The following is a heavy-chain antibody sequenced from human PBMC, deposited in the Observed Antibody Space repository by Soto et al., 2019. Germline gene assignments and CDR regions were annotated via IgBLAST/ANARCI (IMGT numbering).Heavy chain of an antibody. CDR1: GFTFSSYG. V-gene: IGHV3-30*18. CDR3: EKDYSGFEAFDY. J-gene: IGHJ4*02. CDR2: ISYDGSDK. Sequence: QVQLVESGGGVVPPGRSLRLSCAASGFTFSSYGMHWVRQAPGKGLEWVAVISYDGSDKYYADSVKGRFTISRDNSKNTLYLQMNSLRAEDTAVYYCEKDYSGFEAFDYWGQGTLVTVSS. D-gene: IGHD5-12*01.